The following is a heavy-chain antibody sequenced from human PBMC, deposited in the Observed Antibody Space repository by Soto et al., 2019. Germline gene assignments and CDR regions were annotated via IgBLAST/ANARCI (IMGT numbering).Heavy chain of an antibody. V-gene: IGHV4-4*07. J-gene: IGHJ6*02. CDR3: VRDYSSRWPYYYGMDV. CDR2: LYTSGST. Sequence: QVQLQESGPGLVKPSETLSLTCTVSGGSISSYYWTWIRQPAGKGLECIGRLYTSGSTNYNPSLKSRVTMSVDTSKNQFSLKLSSVTAADTAVYYCVRDYSSRWPYYYGMDVWGQGTTVIVSS. CDR1: GGSISSYY. D-gene: IGHD6-13*01.